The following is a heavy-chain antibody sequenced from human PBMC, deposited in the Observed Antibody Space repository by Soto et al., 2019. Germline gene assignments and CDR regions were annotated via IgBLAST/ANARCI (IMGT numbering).Heavy chain of an antibody. CDR3: ARLNGVAFHY. D-gene: IGHD2-8*01. CDR2: IDPGDSDT. CDR1: GYSFTSYW. V-gene: IGHV5-51*01. Sequence: GESLKISFKGSGYSFTSYWIAWVRQMPGKGLEWVGIIDPGDSDTRYSPSFQGQVTISVDKSISTAYLQWSSLKASDTAMYFCARLNGVAFHYWGQGTLVTVSS. J-gene: IGHJ4*02.